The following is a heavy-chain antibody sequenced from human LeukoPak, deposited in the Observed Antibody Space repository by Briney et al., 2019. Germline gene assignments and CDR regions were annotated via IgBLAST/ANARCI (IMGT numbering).Heavy chain of an antibody. V-gene: IGHV1-18*01. Sequence: ASVKVSCKASGYTFTSYGISWVRQAPGQGLEWTGWISAYNGNTNYAQKLQGRVTMTTDTSTSTAYMELRSLRSDDTAVYYCARYSGYSVQNWFDPWGQGTLVTVPS. CDR2: ISAYNGNT. J-gene: IGHJ5*02. D-gene: IGHD5/OR15-5a*01. CDR3: ARYSGYSVQNWFDP. CDR1: GYTFTSYG.